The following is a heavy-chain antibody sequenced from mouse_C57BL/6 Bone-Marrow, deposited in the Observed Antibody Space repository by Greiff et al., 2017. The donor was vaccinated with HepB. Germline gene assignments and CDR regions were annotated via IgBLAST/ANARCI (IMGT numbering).Heavy chain of an antibody. Sequence: QVQLQQSGPGLVAPSQSLSITCTVSGFSLTSYGVHWVRQPPGKGLEWLVVIWSDGSTTYNSALKSKMSISKDNTKSQVFLKMNSLQTDDTAMYYCARHGDYYYGSSYVENYAMDYWGQGTSVTVSS. CDR1: GFSLTSYG. D-gene: IGHD1-1*01. V-gene: IGHV2-6-1*01. J-gene: IGHJ4*01. CDR3: ARHGDYYYGSSYVENYAMDY. CDR2: IWSDGST.